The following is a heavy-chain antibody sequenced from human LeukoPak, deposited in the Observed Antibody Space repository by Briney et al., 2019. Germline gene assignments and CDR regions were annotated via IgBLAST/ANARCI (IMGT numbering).Heavy chain of an antibody. CDR2: IYYTGRT. Sequence: PETPGSRCTVSGGTITSNGASRGWIRQPPGKGLEWTGTIYYTGRTYYNPSLQSRITISVDTSRNQFSLKLSSVTAADTAVYYCAQSLGSKAWMVNWFDAWG. D-gene: IGHD2-15*01. J-gene: IGHJ5*01. CDR3: AQSLGSKAWMVNWFDA. V-gene: IGHV4-39*05. CDR1: GGTITSNGAS.